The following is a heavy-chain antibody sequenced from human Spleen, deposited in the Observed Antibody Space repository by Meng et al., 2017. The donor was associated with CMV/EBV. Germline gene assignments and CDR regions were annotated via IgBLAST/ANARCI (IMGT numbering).Heavy chain of an antibody. Sequence: SGGSISSGDYYWSWIRQYPGKGLEWIGYIYYSGSTFYNPSLKSRVTISVDTSKNQFSLKLSSVTAADTAVYYCARGIAVAGTQPFDYWGQGTLVTVSS. J-gene: IGHJ4*02. CDR1: GGSISSGDYY. CDR3: ARGIAVAGTQPFDY. CDR2: IYYSGST. D-gene: IGHD6-19*01. V-gene: IGHV4-31*02.